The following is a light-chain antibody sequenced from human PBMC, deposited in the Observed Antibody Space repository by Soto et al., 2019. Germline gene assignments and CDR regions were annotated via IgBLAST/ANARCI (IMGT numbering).Light chain of an antibody. CDR3: QQYGSSQWT. CDR2: GAS. V-gene: IGKV3-20*01. Sequence: EIVLTQSPATLSLSPGERATLSFRSSQSVSSSYLAWYQQKPGQAPRLLISGASSRATGIPDRFSGSGSGTDFTLTISRLEPEDFAVYYCQQYGSSQWTFGQGTKVDI. CDR1: QSVSSSY. J-gene: IGKJ1*01.